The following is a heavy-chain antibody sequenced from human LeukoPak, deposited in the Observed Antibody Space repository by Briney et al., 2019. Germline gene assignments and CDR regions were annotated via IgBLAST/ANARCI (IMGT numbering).Heavy chain of an antibody. CDR2: IRSSDGTI. CDR1: GFTISSQN. Sequence: QPSGSLTLSCVASGFTISSQNMNWLRQPPGRGLEWIAYIRSSDGTIYYAYSMNGLFTISEAHDKNSLFLHTTGLTVEDRAIYYCARGHSVHDYIFDCWGQGILVTVAS. V-gene: IGHV3-48*01. CDR3: ARGHSVHDYIFDC. J-gene: IGHJ4*02. D-gene: IGHD5/OR15-5a*01.